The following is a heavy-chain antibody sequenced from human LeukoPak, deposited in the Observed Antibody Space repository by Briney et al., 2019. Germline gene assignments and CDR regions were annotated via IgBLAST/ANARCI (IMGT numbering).Heavy chain of an antibody. V-gene: IGHV3-30*02. Sequence: GGSLRLSCAASGFTFSSYEMNWVRQAPGKGLEWVAFIRYDGSNKYYADSVKGRFTISRDNSKNTLYLQMNSLRAEDTAVYYCAKDRVPYYYDSSGLDYWGQGTLVTVSS. CDR3: AKDRVPYYYDSSGLDY. J-gene: IGHJ4*02. CDR2: IRYDGSNK. D-gene: IGHD3-22*01. CDR1: GFTFSSYE.